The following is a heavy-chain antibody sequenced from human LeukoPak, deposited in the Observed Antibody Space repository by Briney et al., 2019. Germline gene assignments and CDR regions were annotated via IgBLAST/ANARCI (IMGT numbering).Heavy chain of an antibody. J-gene: IGHJ2*01. D-gene: IGHD5-18*01. V-gene: IGHV4-4*07. CDR1: GGSISSYY. CDR2: IYTSGST. Sequence: SETLSLTCTVSGGSISSYYWSWIRQPAGKGLEWIGRIYTSGSTNYNPSLKSRVTMSVDTSKNQFSLKLSSVTAADTAVYYCARQDTAMVTRVYYFDLWGRGTLVTVSS. CDR3: ARQDTAMVTRVYYFDL.